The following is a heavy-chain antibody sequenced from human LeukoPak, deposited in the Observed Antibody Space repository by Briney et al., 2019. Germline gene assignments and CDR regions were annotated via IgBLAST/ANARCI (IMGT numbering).Heavy chain of an antibody. D-gene: IGHD6-13*01. CDR2: ISGSGGST. CDR1: GFTFSSYA. J-gene: IGHJ4*02. CDR3: AKAGYSSSWSFFNS. V-gene: IGHV3-23*01. Sequence: GGSLRLSRGVSGFTFSSYAMSWVRQAPGKGLEWVSTISGSGGSTYYADSVKGRFTISRDNPKNTLSLQMSSLRAEDTAAYYCAKAGYSSSWSFFNSWGQGTLVTVSS.